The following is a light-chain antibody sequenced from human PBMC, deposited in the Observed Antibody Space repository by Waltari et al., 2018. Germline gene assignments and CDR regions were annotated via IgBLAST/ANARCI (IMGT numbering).Light chain of an antibody. J-gene: IGLJ3*02. V-gene: IGLV8-61*01. CDR2: KAN. Sequence: QTVVTQEPSLSVSPGGTVTLTCALSSGSLSTTSYATWYQQTPGQAPRTLVYKANARSSGGTDRFSGSILGNTAALTITGAQADDESDYYCALYMGSGIWVFGGGTRLTVL. CDR1: SGSLSTTSY. CDR3: ALYMGSGIWV.